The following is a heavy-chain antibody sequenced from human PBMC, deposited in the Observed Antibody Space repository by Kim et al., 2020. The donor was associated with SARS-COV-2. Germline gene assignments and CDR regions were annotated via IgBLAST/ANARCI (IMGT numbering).Heavy chain of an antibody. CDR3: ARWPVFGVVTTNYFAY. CDR2: ISAYNGNT. J-gene: IGHJ4*02. CDR1: GYTFTSYG. D-gene: IGHD3-3*01. V-gene: IGHV1-18*01. Sequence: ASVKVSCKASGYTFTSYGISWVRQAPGQGLEWMGWISAYNGNTNYAQKLQGRVTMTTDTSTSTAYMELRSLRSDDTAVYYCARWPVFGVVTTNYFAYWGQGTLVTVSS.